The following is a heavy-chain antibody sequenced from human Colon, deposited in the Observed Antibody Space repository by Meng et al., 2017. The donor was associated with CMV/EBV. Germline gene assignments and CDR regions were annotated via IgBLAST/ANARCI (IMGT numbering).Heavy chain of an antibody. CDR2: VGVSNYYK. V-gene: IGHV3-21*01. Sequence: GGSLRLSCATSGFTFNKYAMTWVRQAPGKGLEWVSSVGVSNYYKYYADSLKGRFAISRDNAHNSLDLQMNSLRAEDTAVYYCVKGGVVAVPAASPDYWGQGTLVTVSS. J-gene: IGHJ4*02. D-gene: IGHD2-2*01. CDR1: GFTFNKYA. CDR3: VKGGVVAVPAASPDY.